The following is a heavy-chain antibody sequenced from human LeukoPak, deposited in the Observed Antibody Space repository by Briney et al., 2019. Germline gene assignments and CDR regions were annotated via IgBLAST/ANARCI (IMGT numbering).Heavy chain of an antibody. CDR1: VGSFSGYY. V-gene: IGHV4-34*01. CDR2: INHSGST. D-gene: IGHD2-15*01. Sequence: PSETLSLTCAVYVGSFSGYYWSWIRQPPGKGLEWIGEINHSGSTNYNPSLKSRVTISVDTSKNQFSLKLSSVTAADTAVYYCARGRCSGGSCYAVDFDYWGQGTLVTVSS. CDR3: ARGRCSGGSCYAVDFDY. J-gene: IGHJ4*02.